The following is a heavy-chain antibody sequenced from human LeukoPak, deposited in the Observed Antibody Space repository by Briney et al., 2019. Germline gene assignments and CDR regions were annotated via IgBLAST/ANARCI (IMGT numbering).Heavy chain of an antibody. CDR1: GYTFTIYY. Sequence: ASVKVSCKASGYTFTIYYLHWVRQAPGQGLEWMGIINPSSGSTSYAQKFQGRVTMTRDMSTSTLYMELRSLRSDDTAVYYCARGRTHRRLWLGESTGGPFDYWGQGTLVTVSS. CDR3: ARGRTHRRLWLGESTGGPFDY. D-gene: IGHD3-10*01. CDR2: INPSSGST. V-gene: IGHV1-46*01. J-gene: IGHJ4*02.